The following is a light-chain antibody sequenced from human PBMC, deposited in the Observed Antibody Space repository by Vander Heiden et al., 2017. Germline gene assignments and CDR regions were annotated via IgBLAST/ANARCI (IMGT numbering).Light chain of an antibody. J-gene: IGLJ2*01. V-gene: IGLV1-47*01. CDR1: RSNIATNY. CDR3: ASWDESLSGVV. Sequence: QSVLTQPPSASGTPGKRVSISCSGSRSNIATNYVYWYQQLPGTAPKLLICMSSQRPSGVPDRFSGSKSGTSASLAISGLRSEDEADYYCASWDESLSGVVFGGGTKLTVL. CDR2: MSS.